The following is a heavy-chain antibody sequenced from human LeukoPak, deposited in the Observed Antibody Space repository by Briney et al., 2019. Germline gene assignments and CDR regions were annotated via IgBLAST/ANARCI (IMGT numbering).Heavy chain of an antibody. J-gene: IGHJ3*02. Sequence: QTGGSPRLSCAASGFTFSSYAMSWVRQAPGKGLEWVSSISGSGGSAYYADSVKGRFTISRDNSKNTLSLQMNSLRAEDAAVYYCAKGFYDTSGYSPFDIWGQGTMVTVSS. D-gene: IGHD3-22*01. V-gene: IGHV3-23*01. CDR3: AKGFYDTSGYSPFDI. CDR1: GFTFSSYA. CDR2: ISGSGGSA.